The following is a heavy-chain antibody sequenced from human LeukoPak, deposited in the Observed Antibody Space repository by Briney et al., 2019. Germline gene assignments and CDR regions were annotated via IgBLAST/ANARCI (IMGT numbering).Heavy chain of an antibody. J-gene: IGHJ6*03. D-gene: IGHD6-13*01. CDR1: GFTFSSYG. Sequence: GGSLRLSCAASGFTFSSYGIHWVRQAPGKGLEWVAVILSDGSKEFYTDSVKGRFTISRDNSKNTLYLQMNSLRAEDTAVYYCATPHSSSWYYYYYYMDVWGKGTTVTVSS. CDR2: ILSDGSKE. V-gene: IGHV3-33*01. CDR3: ATPHSSSWYYYYYYMDV.